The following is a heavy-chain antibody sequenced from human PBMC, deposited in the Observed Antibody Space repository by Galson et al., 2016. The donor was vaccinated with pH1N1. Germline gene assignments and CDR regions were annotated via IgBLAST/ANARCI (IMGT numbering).Heavy chain of an antibody. CDR3: VKHVGSNGSY. V-gene: IGHV3-7*01. Sequence: SLRLSCAASGFTFSSVWMSWVRQAPGKGLEWVANIKGDGSQKYYVDSVKGRVTISRENAKNSVYLQMSSLRADDTAVYYCVKHVGSNGSYWGQGTLVTVSS. D-gene: IGHD1-14*01. CDR2: IKGDGSQK. CDR1: GFTFSSVW. J-gene: IGHJ4*02.